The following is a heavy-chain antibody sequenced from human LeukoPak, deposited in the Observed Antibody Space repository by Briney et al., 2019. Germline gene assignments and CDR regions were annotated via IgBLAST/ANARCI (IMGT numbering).Heavy chain of an antibody. Sequence: SETLSLTCAVYGGSFSGYYWSWIRQPPGKGLEWIGEINHSGSTSYNPSLKSRVTISVDTSKNQFSLKLSSVTAADTAVYYCARVGYYNGFDFWGQGTLVTVSS. CDR3: ARVGYYNGFDF. CDR1: GGSFSGYY. J-gene: IGHJ4*02. D-gene: IGHD3-9*01. V-gene: IGHV4-34*01. CDR2: INHSGST.